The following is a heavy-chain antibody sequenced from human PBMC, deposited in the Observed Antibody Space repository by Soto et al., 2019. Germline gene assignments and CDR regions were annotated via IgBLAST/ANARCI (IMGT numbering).Heavy chain of an antibody. V-gene: IGHV1-24*01. CDR3: ATPRYSYGYDLWFYFDY. CDR2: FDPEDGET. D-gene: IGHD5-18*01. J-gene: IGHJ4*02. Sequence: ASVKVSCKVSGYTLTELSMYWVRQAPGKGLEWMGGFDPEDGETIYAQKFQGRVTMTEDTSTDTAYMELSSLRSEDTAVYYCATPRYSYGYDLWFYFDYWGQGTLVTVSS. CDR1: GYTLTELS.